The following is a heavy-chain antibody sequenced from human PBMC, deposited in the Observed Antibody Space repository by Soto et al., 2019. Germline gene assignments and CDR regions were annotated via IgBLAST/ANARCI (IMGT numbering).Heavy chain of an antibody. Sequence: GASVKVSCKASGGTFSSYAISWVRQAPGQGLEWMGGIIPIFGTANYAQKFQGRVTITADKSTGTAYMELSSLRSEDTAVYYCASARYCSSTSCYTGDYYYYYGMDVWGQGTTVTVSS. CDR1: GGTFSSYA. CDR2: IIPIFGTA. V-gene: IGHV1-69*06. J-gene: IGHJ6*02. CDR3: ASARYCSSTSCYTGDYYYYYGMDV. D-gene: IGHD2-2*02.